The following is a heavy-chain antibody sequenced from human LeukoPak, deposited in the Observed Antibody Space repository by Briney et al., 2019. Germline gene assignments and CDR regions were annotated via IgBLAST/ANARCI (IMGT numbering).Heavy chain of an antibody. J-gene: IGHJ4*02. CDR2: INPNSGGT. CDR3: AGLPRDNWNEPLDY. D-gene: IGHD1-20*01. V-gene: IGHV1-2*02. CDR1: GYTFTDYY. Sequence: ASVKVSCKASGYTFTDYYMHWVRQAPGQGLEWMGWINPNSGGTKYAQKFQGRVTMTRDTSINTAYMELSRLTYDDTAVYYCAGLPRDNWNEPLDYWAREPWSPSPQ.